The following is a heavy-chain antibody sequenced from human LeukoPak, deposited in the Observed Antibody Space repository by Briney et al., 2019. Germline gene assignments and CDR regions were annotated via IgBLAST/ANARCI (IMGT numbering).Heavy chain of an antibody. CDR3: ARDETYYDSSGPDY. D-gene: IGHD3-22*01. CDR2: ISAYNGNT. V-gene: IGHV1-18*01. Sequence: ASVKVSCKASGYTFSSYGISWVRQAPGQGLEWMGWISAYNGNTNYAQKLQGRVTMTTDTSTSTAYMEMRSLRSDDTAVYYCARDETYYDSSGPDYWGQGTLVTVSS. J-gene: IGHJ4*02. CDR1: GYTFSSYG.